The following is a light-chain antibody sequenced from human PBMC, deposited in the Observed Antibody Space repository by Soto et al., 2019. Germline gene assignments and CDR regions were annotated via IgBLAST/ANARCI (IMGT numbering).Light chain of an antibody. CDR3: QQSGSPSGWT. CDR1: QSISSTY. V-gene: IGKV3-20*01. J-gene: IGKJ1*01. Sequence: EIVLTQSPGTLSLSPGERATLSCRAGQSISSTYLAWYQQKPGQALRLPIYGASTRATGIPDRFSGSGSGTDFTLTISRLEPEDFAVYYCQQSGSPSGWTFGRGTKVEIK. CDR2: GAS.